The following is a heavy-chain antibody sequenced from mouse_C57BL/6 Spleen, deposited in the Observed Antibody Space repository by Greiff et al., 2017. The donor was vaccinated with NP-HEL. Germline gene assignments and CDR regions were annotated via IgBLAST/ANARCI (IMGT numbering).Heavy chain of an antibody. V-gene: IGHV1-55*01. CDR1: GYTFTSYW. CDR2: IYPGSGST. CDR3: ARRQLRLPYFDY. Sequence: QVQLQQPGAELVKPGASVKMSCKASGYTFTSYWITWVKQRPGQGLEWIGDIYPGSGSTNYNEKFKSKATLTVDTSSSTAYMQLSSLTSEDSAVYYCARRQLRLPYFDYWGQGTTLTVSS. D-gene: IGHD3-2*02. J-gene: IGHJ2*01.